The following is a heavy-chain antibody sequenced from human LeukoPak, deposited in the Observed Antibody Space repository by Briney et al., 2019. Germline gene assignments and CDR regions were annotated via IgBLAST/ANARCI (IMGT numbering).Heavy chain of an antibody. CDR3: ARTTVVTRGLDY. Sequence: GSLRLSCAASGFTFDDYGMSWIRQPPGKGLEWIGEINHSGSTNYNPSLKSRVTISVDTSKNQFSLKLSSVTAADTAVYYCARTTVVTRGLDYWGQGTLVTVSS. V-gene: IGHV4-34*01. CDR1: GFTFDDYG. D-gene: IGHD4-23*01. J-gene: IGHJ4*02. CDR2: INHSGST.